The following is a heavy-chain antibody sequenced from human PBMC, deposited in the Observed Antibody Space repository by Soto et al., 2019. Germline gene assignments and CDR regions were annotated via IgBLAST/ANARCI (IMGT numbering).Heavy chain of an antibody. CDR1: GGSISSSSYY. Sequence: QLQLQESGPGLVKPSETLSLTCTVSGGSISSSSYYWGWIRQPPGKGLEWIGSIYYSGSTYYNPSLKSLATISVDTSKNQFSLKLSSVTAADTAVYYCARHDGDYDFWSGPTNWFDPWGQGTLVTVSS. D-gene: IGHD3-3*01. V-gene: IGHV4-39*01. CDR2: IYYSGST. J-gene: IGHJ5*02. CDR3: ARHDGDYDFWSGPTNWFDP.